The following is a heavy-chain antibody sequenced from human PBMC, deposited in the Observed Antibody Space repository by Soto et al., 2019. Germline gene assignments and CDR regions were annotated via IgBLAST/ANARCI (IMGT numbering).Heavy chain of an antibody. CDR2: IKQDGSEK. J-gene: IGHJ4*02. D-gene: IGHD5-18*01. Sequence: GGSLRLSCAASGFTFSSYWMSWVRQAPGKGLEWVANIKQDGSEKYYVDSVKGRFTISRDNAKNSLYLQMNSLRAEDTAVYYCARDKAAGMVTSFGYWGQGTLVIVSS. V-gene: IGHV3-7*03. CDR3: ARDKAAGMVTSFGY. CDR1: GFTFSSYW.